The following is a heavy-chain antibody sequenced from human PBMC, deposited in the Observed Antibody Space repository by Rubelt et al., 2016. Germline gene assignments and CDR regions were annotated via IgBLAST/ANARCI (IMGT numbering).Heavy chain of an antibody. D-gene: IGHD6-13*01. CDR2: IRGSNGDT. CDR3: VRVSQQLVLFGYGLDV. Sequence: QVQLVQSGAEGKKPGASVKVSCKASGYTFTSYGMSWVRQAPGQGLEWMGWIRGSNGDTNYEQKLPGRVTVATDTSTSTAYMELRSLRSDDTAVYYCVRVSQQLVLFGYGLDVWGQGTTVTVSS. CDR1: GYTFTSYG. V-gene: IGHV1-18*01. J-gene: IGHJ6*02.